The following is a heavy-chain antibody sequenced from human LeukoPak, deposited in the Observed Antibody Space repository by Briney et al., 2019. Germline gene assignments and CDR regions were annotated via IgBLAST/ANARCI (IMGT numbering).Heavy chain of an antibody. CDR1: GGSFSGYY. CDR2: INHSGST. D-gene: IGHD6-19*01. V-gene: IGHV4-34*01. CDR3: ARANPKAVAGTEGDNWFDP. Sequence: SETLSLTCAVYGGSFSGYYWSWIRQPPGKGLEWIGEINHSGSTNYNPSLKSRVTISVDTSKNQFSLKLSSVTAADTAVYYCARANPKAVAGTEGDNWFDPWGQGTLVTVSS. J-gene: IGHJ5*02.